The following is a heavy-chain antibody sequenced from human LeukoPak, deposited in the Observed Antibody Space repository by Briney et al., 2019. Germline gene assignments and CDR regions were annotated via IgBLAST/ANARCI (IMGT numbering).Heavy chain of an antibody. D-gene: IGHD2-2*01. CDR1: GFTFSSYS. J-gene: IGHJ4*02. V-gene: IGHV3-21*01. CDR3: ARGDVVVPAAIVGFDY. Sequence: GGSLRLSCAASGFTFSSYSMNWVRQAPGRGLEWVSSISSSSSYIYYADSVKGRFTISRDNAKSSLYLQMNSLRAEDTAVYYCARGDVVVPAAIVGFDYWGQGTLVTVSS. CDR2: ISSSSSYI.